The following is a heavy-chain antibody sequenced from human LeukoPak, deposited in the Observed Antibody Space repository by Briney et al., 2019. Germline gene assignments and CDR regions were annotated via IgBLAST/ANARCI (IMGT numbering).Heavy chain of an antibody. D-gene: IGHD3-22*01. J-gene: IGHJ4*02. CDR1: GGSVSSGSYY. CDR2: IYYSGST. V-gene: IGHV4-61*01. CDR3: SSLFYYDSSGYSYNFDY. Sequence: PSETLSLTCTVSGGSVSSGSYYWSWIRQPPGKRLEWIGYIYYSGSTNYNPSLKSRVTISVDTSKNQFSLELRSVTAADTAVYYCSSLFYYDSSGYSYNFDYWGQGTLVTVSS.